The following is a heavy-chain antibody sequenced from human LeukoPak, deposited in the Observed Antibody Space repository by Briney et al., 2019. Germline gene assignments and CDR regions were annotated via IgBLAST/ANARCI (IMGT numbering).Heavy chain of an antibody. CDR1: GGSISSGSYY. Sequence: SETLSLTCTVSGGSISSGSYYWSWIRQPAGKGLEWIGRIYTSGSTNYNPSLKSRVTISVDTSKTQFSLKLSSVTAADTAVYYCAKCFYDSSGYYYFDYWGQGTPVTVSS. CDR2: IYTSGST. D-gene: IGHD3-22*01. J-gene: IGHJ4*02. CDR3: AKCFYDSSGYYYFDY. V-gene: IGHV4-61*02.